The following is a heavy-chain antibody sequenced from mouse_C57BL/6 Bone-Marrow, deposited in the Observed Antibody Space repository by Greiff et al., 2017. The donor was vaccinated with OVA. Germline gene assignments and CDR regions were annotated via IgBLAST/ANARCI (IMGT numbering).Heavy chain of an antibody. J-gene: IGHJ2*01. CDR1: GYSITSGYD. CDR2: ISYSGST. Sequence: VMLVESGPGMVKPSQSLSLTCTVPGYSITSGYDWHWIRHFPGNKLEWMGYISYSGSTNYNPSLKSRISITHDTSKNHFFLKLNSVTTEDTATYYCARELRFYYFDYWGQGTTLTVSS. D-gene: IGHD1-1*01. V-gene: IGHV3-1*01. CDR3: ARELRFYYFDY.